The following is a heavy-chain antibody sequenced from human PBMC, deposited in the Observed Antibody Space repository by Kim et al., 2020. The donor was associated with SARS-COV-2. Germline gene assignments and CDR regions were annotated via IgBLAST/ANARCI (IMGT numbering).Heavy chain of an antibody. CDR3: ARADYYGSGSIPGIYYYYGMDV. Sequence: GGSLRLSCAASGFTFSSYAMHWVRQAPGKGLEWVAVISYDGSNKYYADSVKGRFTISRDNSKNTLYLQMNSLRAEDTAVYYCARADYYGSGSIPGIYYYYGMDVWGQGTTVTVSS. CDR2: ISYDGSNK. J-gene: IGHJ6*02. D-gene: IGHD3-10*01. V-gene: IGHV3-30-3*01. CDR1: GFTFSSYA.